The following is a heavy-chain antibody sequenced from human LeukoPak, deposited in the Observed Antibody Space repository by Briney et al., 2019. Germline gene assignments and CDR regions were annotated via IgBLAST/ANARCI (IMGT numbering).Heavy chain of an antibody. J-gene: IGHJ3*02. CDR3: ATIAVAGTPIYAFDI. CDR1: GGSISSSSYY. CDR2: IYYSGST. D-gene: IGHD6-19*01. Sequence: SETLSLTCIVSGGSISSSSYYWGWIRQPPGKGLEWTGSIYYSGSTYYNPSLKSRVTISVDTSKNQFSLKLSSVTAADTAVYYCATIAVAGTPIYAFDIWDQGTMVTVSS. V-gene: IGHV4-39*07.